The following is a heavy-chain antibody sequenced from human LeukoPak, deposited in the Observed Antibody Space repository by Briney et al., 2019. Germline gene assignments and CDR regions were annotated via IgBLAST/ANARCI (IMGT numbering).Heavy chain of an antibody. V-gene: IGHV3-23*01. J-gene: IGHJ5*02. CDR2: ISGSGGST. D-gene: IGHD3-10*01. Sequence: GGSLRLSCAASGFTFSSYAMSWVRQAPGKGLEWVSAISGSGGSTYYADSVKGRFTISRDNSKNTLYLQMNSLRAEDTAVYYYAKDLRVSVLLWFGQRPDNWFDPWGQGTLVTVSS. CDR1: GFTFSSYA. CDR3: AKDLRVSVLLWFGQRPDNWFDP.